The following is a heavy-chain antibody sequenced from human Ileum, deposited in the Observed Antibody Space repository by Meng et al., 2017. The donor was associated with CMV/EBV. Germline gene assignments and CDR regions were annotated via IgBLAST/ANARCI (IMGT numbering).Heavy chain of an antibody. CDR3: ASSSGRSYYGMDE. V-gene: IGHV4-59*03. D-gene: IGHD3-22*01. CDR1: GGYINYYY. Sequence: CPVSGGYINYYYRHWIRQPPGKGLEWIGYAYYSGSTNYNPSLKSRVTISVDTSKNQFFLKLSSVTAADTAVYYCASSSGRSYYGMDEWGQGTMVTVSS. CDR2: AYYSGST. J-gene: IGHJ6*02.